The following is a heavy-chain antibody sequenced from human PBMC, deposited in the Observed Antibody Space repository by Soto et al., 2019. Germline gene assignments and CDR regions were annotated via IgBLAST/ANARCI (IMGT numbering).Heavy chain of an antibody. CDR1: GFIFSDYS. CDR3: ARENSRIAPRLFQH. V-gene: IGHV3-30-3*01. J-gene: IGHJ1*01. D-gene: IGHD6-6*01. CDR2: ISPDGVNQ. Sequence: GGSLRLSCVASGFIFSDYSTHWARQAPGKGLVWVALISPDGVNQYYSESAKGRFTISRDNSKNTLYLQMNDLRPDDTALYYCARENSRIAPRLFQHWGHGSLVTVSS.